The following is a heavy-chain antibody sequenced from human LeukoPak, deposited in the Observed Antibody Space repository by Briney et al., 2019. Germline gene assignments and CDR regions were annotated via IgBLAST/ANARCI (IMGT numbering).Heavy chain of an antibody. V-gene: IGHV3-30*02. D-gene: IGHD5-24*01. CDR1: GFTFSSYG. Sequence: GGSLRLSCAASGFTFSSYGMHWVRQAPGKGLEWVAFIRYDGSNKYYADSVKGRFTISRDNSKNTLYLQMNSLRAEDTAVYYCARGRDGYRSFDYWGQGTLVTVSS. CDR3: ARGRDGYRSFDY. CDR2: IRYDGSNK. J-gene: IGHJ4*02.